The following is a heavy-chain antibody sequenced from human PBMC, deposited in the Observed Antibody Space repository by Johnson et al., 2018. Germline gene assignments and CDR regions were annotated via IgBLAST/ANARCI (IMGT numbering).Heavy chain of an antibody. D-gene: IGHD6-13*01. V-gene: IGHV4-59*08. CDR1: GASFTNYY. J-gene: IGHJ4*02. CDR3: ARHDSWVGFDY. CDR2: IFYSGST. Sequence: QLQESGPGLVKPSETLSLTCNVSGASFTNYYWTWIRQPPGKGLEWVGYIFYSGSTNYNTSLKSRVTISIDTSKNQFSLKLRSVTAADTAVYYCARHDSWVGFDYWGQGTLVTVSS.